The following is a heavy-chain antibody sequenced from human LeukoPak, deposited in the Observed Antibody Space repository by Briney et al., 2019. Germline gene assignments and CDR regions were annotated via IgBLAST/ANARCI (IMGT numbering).Heavy chain of an antibody. CDR3: APISDYDTSGLDP. CDR2: IYHRGST. D-gene: IGHD3-22*01. J-gene: IGHJ5*02. CDR1: GGSISSSSYY. V-gene: IGHV4-39*01. Sequence: SETLSLTCSVSGGSISSSSYYWGWIRQPPGKGLERIGSIYHRGSTYYNPSLKSRVTISVDTSKNQFSLKLSSVTAADTAVYYCAPISDYDTSGLDPWGQGTLVTVSS.